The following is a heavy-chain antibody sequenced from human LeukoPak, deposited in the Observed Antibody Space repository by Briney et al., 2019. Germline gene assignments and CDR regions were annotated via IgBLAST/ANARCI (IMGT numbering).Heavy chain of an antibody. J-gene: IGHJ5*02. V-gene: IGHV1-2*02. CDR1: GYTFIGYY. CDR2: INPNSGGT. CDR3: ARDNSMHERGWWFDP. Sequence: GASVKVSCKASGYTFIGYYMHWVRQAPGQGLEWMGWINPNSGGTNYAQKFQGRVTMTRDTSISTAYMELSRLRSDDTAVYYCARDNSMHERGWWFDPWGQGTLVTVSS. D-gene: IGHD4-23*01.